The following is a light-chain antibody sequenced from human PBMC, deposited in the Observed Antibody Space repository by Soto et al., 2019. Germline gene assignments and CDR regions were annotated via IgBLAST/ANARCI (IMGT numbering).Light chain of an antibody. V-gene: IGLV2-8*01. CDR2: EVN. CDR1: SSDVGGYNY. CDR3: SSYAGSSNV. J-gene: IGLJ1*01. Sequence: QSALTQPPSASGSPGQSVAISCTGNSSDVGGYNYVSWYQQHPGKAPKLMIYEVNKRPSGVPDRFSGSKSGNTASLTVSGLQAEDEADYYCSSYAGSSNVFGTGTKLTGL.